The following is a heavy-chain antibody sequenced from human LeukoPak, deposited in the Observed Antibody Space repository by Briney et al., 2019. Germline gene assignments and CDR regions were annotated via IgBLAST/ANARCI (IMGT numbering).Heavy chain of an antibody. CDR2: IYRSGST. J-gene: IGHJ4*02. V-gene: IGHV4-61*09. D-gene: IGHD3-10*01. CDR3: ARKRGLYYYGSGSSYYFDY. Sequence: SQTLSLTCTVSGGSISSGSYYWSWIRQPAGKGLEWIGHIYRSGSTNYNPSLKSRVTISVDMSKNQFSLKLSSVTAADTAVYYCARKRGLYYYGSGSSYYFDYWGQGTLVTVSS. CDR1: GGSISSGSYY.